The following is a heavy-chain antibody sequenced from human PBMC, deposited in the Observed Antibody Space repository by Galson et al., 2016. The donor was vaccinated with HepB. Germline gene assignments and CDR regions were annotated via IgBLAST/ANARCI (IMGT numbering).Heavy chain of an antibody. CDR3: ARSRSGTYLGPDAFDI. V-gene: IGHV1-69*13. J-gene: IGHJ3*02. CDR1: GGNVRIYA. CDR2: IIPIFGTA. Sequence: SVKVSCKASGGNVRIYAISWVRQGPGQGLEWMGEIIPIFGTANYAEKFQGRVTITADESTHTSYMELSSLRSEDTAMYYCARSRSGTYLGPDAFDIWGQGIMVTVSS. D-gene: IGHD1-26*01.